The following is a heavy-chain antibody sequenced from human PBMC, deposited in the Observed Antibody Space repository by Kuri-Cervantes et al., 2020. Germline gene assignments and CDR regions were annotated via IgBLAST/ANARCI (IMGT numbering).Heavy chain of an antibody. Sequence: GESLKISCAASGFTFSSYAMSWVRQAPGKGLEWVSAISGSGGSTYYADSVKGRFTISRDNSKNTLYLQMNSLRAGDTAVCYCARGLGLRFLEWLGPFDYWGQGTLVTVSS. D-gene: IGHD3-3*01. V-gene: IGHV3-23*01. J-gene: IGHJ4*02. CDR2: ISGSGGST. CDR1: GFTFSSYA. CDR3: ARGLGLRFLEWLGPFDY.